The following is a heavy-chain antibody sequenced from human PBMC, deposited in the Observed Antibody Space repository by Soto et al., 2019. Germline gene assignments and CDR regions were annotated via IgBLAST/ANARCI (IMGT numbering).Heavy chain of an antibody. CDR1: GYNFGNYW. V-gene: IGHV5-51*01. Sequence: PGESLKISCKGSGYNFGNYWIGWVRQMPGKGLEWMGIIYPGDSEIRYRPSSQGQVTISADKSISTAYLQWSSLKASDTALYFCSRMQYSYGQLDYFDYWGQGTQVTAPQ. D-gene: IGHD3-16*01. CDR2: IYPGDSEI. CDR3: SRMQYSYGQLDYFDY. J-gene: IGHJ4*02.